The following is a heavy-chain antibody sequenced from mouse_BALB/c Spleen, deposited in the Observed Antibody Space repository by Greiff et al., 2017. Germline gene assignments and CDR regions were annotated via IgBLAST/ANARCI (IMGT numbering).Heavy chain of an antibody. D-gene: IGHD2-2*01. J-gene: IGHJ3*01. CDR2: INPSTGYT. CDR1: GYTFTSYW. V-gene: IGHV1-7*01. Sequence: QVQLQQSGAELAKPGASVKMSCKASGYTFTSYWMHWVKQRPGQGLEWIGYINPSTGYTEYNQKFKDKATLTADKSSSTAYMQLSSLTSEDSAVYYCARSDYGYFRWFAYWGQGTLVTVSA. CDR3: ARSDYGYFRWFAY.